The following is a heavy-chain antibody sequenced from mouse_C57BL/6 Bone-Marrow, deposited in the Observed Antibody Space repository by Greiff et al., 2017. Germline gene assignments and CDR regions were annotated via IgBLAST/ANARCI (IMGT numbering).Heavy chain of an antibody. CDR3: ATTGFDY. J-gene: IGHJ2*01. D-gene: IGHD4-1*02. CDR2: IDPSDSYT. CDR1: GYTFTSYW. Sequence: QVQLQQPGAELVMPGASVKLSCKASGYTFTSYWMHWVKQRPGQGLEWIGEIDPSDSYTNYNQKFKGKTTLTVDKSSSTAYMQLSSLTSEGSAVYYCATTGFDYWGQGTTLTVSS. V-gene: IGHV1-69*01.